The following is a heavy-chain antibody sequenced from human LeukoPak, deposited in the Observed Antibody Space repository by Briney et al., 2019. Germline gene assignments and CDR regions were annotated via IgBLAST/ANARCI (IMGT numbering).Heavy chain of an antibody. D-gene: IGHD2-8*01. J-gene: IGHJ4*02. CDR3: AKQSYARSLGE. CDR2: TNSGGTST. Sequence: GWSMRLSCATSGFPFSDFSMSWFRQAPGKGLEWISTTNSGGTSTYYAESVKGRFTISRDNSKNTLYLQMSSLRVEDTAVYYCAKQSYARSLGEGGPGTLVSVSS. CDR1: GFPFSDFS. V-gene: IGHV3-23*01.